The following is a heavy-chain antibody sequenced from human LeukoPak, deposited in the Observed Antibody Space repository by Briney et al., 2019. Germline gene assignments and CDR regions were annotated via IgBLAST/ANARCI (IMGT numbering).Heavy chain of an antibody. V-gene: IGHV1-2*02. CDR1: GYIFTGYY. J-gene: IGHJ3*02. D-gene: IGHD1-26*01. CDR2: ISPNSGGT. Sequence: GASVKVSCKGSGYIFTGYYMHWVRQAPGQGLEWMGWISPNSGGTKYAQKFQGRVTMTRDTSISTAYMELSRLRSDDTAVYYCARDLWELLLSGTCDAFDIWGQGTMVTVSS. CDR3: ARDLWELLLSGTCDAFDI.